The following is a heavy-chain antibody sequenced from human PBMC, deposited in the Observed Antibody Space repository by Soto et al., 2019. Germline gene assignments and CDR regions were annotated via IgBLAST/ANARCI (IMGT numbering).Heavy chain of an antibody. CDR2: ITTSGSSI. J-gene: IGHJ6*03. V-gene: IGHV3-48*01. Sequence: GGSLRLSCEAFGFTFGKYTMNWVRQPPGKGLEWLSYITTSGSSISYADSVKGRFTISRDNARNSLYLQMHSLRAEDTAVYYCARNEGEFSGYGGDMDVWGEGTTVTVSS. D-gene: IGHD5-12*01. CDR3: ARNEGEFSGYGGDMDV. CDR1: GFTFGKYT.